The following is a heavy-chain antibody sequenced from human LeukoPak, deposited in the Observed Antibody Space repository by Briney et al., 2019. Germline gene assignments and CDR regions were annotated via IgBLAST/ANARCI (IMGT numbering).Heavy chain of an antibody. CDR1: GFTFTSDD. J-gene: IGHJ4*02. Sequence: ASVKVSCKASGFTFTSDDINWVRQATGHGLEWMGCINPKSGDTDYAQKFQGRVTMTKNTSISTAYMELSSLRFDDTAVYFCARGDDYYDVLTGYSPFASWGQGTLVTVSS. V-gene: IGHV1-8*01. CDR3: ARGDDYYDVLTGYSPFAS. D-gene: IGHD3-9*01. CDR2: INPKSGDT.